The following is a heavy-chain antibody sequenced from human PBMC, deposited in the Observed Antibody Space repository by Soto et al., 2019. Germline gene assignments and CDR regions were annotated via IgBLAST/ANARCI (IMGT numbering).Heavy chain of an antibody. D-gene: IGHD3-22*01. CDR3: ARGPYYYDSSGYYHEFDY. V-gene: IGHV1-69*01. CDR2: IIPIFGTA. CDR1: AVTFSRYA. Sequence: SARVSCEASAVTFSRYAISWVRRAPGQGLEWMSGIIPIFGTADDAQKFQGRVTITAAESTSTAYMELSSLTSEDTAVYYCARGPYYYDSSGYYHEFDYWGQGSLVTVSS. J-gene: IGHJ4*02.